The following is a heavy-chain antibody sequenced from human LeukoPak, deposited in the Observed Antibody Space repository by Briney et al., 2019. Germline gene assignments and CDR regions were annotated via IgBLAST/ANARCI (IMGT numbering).Heavy chain of an antibody. CDR2: IRGSNNYI. J-gene: IGHJ4*02. V-gene: IGHV3-21*01. Sequence: GGSLRLSCAASGFTFSTYNMIWVRQAPGKGLEWVSSIRGSNNYIHYAGSVRGRFSISRDNAKNSLYLQMNSLRAEDTAVYYCARLDSSAWFSDYWGQGTLVTVSS. CDR3: ARLDSSAWFSDY. D-gene: IGHD6-19*01. CDR1: GFTFSTYN.